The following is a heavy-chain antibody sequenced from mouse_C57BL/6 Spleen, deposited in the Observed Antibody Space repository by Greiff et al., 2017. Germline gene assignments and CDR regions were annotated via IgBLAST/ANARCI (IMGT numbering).Heavy chain of an antibody. CDR2: INPNNGGT. CDR3: AREGVITTVVAEGYFDV. Sequence: VQLQQSGPELVKPGASVKIPCKASGYTFTDYNMDWVKQSHGKSLEWIGDINPNNGGTIYNQKFKGKATLTVDKSSSTAYMELRSLTSEDTAVYYCAREGVITTVVAEGYFDVWGTGTTVTVSS. CDR1: GYTFTDYN. V-gene: IGHV1-18*01. J-gene: IGHJ1*03. D-gene: IGHD1-1*01.